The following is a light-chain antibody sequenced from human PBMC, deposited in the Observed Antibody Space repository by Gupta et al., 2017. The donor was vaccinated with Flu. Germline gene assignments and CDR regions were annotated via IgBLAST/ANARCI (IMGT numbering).Light chain of an antibody. CDR2: EVS. J-gene: IGLJ3*02. CDR3: SSYTSSSTWV. V-gene: IGLV2-14*01. Sequence: QSALTQPASVSGSPGQSITISCTGNSSDVGGYNYVSWYQQHPGKAPKLMIYEVSNRPSGVSNRFSGSKSGTTASLTISGLQAEDEADYYCSSYTSSSTWVFGGGTKLTVL. CDR1: SSDVGGYNY.